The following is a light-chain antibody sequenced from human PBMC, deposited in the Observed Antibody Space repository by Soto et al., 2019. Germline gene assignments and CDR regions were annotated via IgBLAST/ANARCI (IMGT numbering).Light chain of an antibody. CDR1: HYIGTF. J-gene: IGKJ1*01. CDR3: QHADSFPLIT. Sequence: DIQMTQSASSLSASVGDRVTITCRASHYIGTFLNWYQQRPGKAPKLLIYAASNLQSGVPLRFSGSGSGTEFTLTISSLQPEDFATYYCQHADSFPLITFGQGTKVDIK. V-gene: IGKV1-39*01. CDR2: AAS.